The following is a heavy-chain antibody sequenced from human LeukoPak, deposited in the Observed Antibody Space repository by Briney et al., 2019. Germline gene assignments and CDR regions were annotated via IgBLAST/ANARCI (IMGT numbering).Heavy chain of an antibody. CDR2: INSDGSST. CDR3: ARGGYYSNSCFDY. D-gene: IGHD4-11*01. J-gene: IGHJ4*02. CDR1: GFTFSNYW. Sequence: GGSLRLSCAASGFTFSNYWMDWVRQAPGKGLVWVSHINSDGSSTNYADSVKGRFTIFRDNAKNTLYLQINSLRAEDTAVYYCARGGYYSNSCFDYWGRGTLVTVSS. V-gene: IGHV3-74*01.